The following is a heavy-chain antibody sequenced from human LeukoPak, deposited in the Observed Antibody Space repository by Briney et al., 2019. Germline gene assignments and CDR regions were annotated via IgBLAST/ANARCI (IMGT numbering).Heavy chain of an antibody. J-gene: IGHJ4*02. CDR3: ARGVAAAGTTLDY. Sequence: GGSLRLSCAASGFTVSSNYMSWVRQAPGKGLEWVSVIYSGGSTYYADSVKGRFTISRDNSKNTLYLQMNSLRAEDTAVYYCARGVAAAGTTLDYWGQGTLVTVSS. CDR1: GFTVSSNY. V-gene: IGHV3-53*01. D-gene: IGHD6-13*01. CDR2: IYSGGST.